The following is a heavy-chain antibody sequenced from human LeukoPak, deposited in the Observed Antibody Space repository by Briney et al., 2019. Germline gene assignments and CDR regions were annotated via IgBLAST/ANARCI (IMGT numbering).Heavy chain of an antibody. CDR2: TWYDGSNQ. Sequence: GGSLRLSCAVSGITFNAIHWVRQAPGKGLEWVALTWYDGSNQYYADSVKGRFTISRDNSKNMVYLHRNSLRADDTAVYYCARELFGSGSSPDYWGQGTLVTVSS. CDR3: ARELFGSGSSPDY. J-gene: IGHJ4*02. CDR1: GITFNA. D-gene: IGHD3-10*01. V-gene: IGHV3-33*01.